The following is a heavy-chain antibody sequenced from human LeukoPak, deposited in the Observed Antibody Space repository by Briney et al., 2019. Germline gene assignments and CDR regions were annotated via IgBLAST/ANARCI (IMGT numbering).Heavy chain of an antibody. Sequence: VGTLRLSCAASGFTFTNYAMSWVRQAPGKGLEWVSVLTGDGGTYYADSVKGPFTNSRDDSKNTLFLQMNSLRVEDTAVYFCAKVKWKLIGYFDYWGQGTLVTVSS. V-gene: IGHV3-23*01. CDR2: LTGDGGT. D-gene: IGHD1-20*01. CDR1: GFTFTNYA. J-gene: IGHJ4*02. CDR3: AKVKWKLIGYFDY.